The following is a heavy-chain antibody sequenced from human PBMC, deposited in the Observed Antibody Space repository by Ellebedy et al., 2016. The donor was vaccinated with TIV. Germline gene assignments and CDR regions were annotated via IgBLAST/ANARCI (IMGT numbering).Heavy chain of an antibody. CDR2: IIPIFGTA. J-gene: IGHJ3*02. D-gene: IGHD1-1*01. CDR3: ARRYGTGTEYDAFDI. Sequence: ASVKVSCKASGYTFTSYAISWVRQAPGQELEWMGGIIPIFGTANYAQKFQGRVTITADESTSTAYMELSSLRSEDTAVYYCARRYGTGTEYDAFDIWGQGTMVTVSS. V-gene: IGHV1-69*13. CDR1: GYTFTSYA.